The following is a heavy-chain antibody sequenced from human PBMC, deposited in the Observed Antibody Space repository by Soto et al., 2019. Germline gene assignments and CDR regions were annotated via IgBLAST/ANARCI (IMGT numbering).Heavy chain of an antibody. V-gene: IGHV4-39*02. CDR3: VRARTTKYGEGNLYSFEQ. CDR2: IHHTGTI. CDR1: VGSISNGSYY. D-gene: IGHD2-8*01. J-gene: IGHJ4*02. Sequence: SSTXSLTCTSAVGSISNGSYYVCGIRQPPGNGFEWMGSIHHTGTIYNNPSLKSRVTISVDRSNNHFSLKLSSVTAADTAVYYCVRARTTKYGEGNLYSFEQRGQGTLVTV.